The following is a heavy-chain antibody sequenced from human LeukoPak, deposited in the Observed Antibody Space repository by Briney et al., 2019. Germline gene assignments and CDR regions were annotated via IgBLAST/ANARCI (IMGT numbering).Heavy chain of an antibody. CDR2: VSYSGST. D-gene: IGHD6-13*01. J-gene: IGHJ5*02. V-gene: IGHV4-59*12. CDR3: ARDIAAAGGSWFDP. Sequence: SETLSLTCTVSGGSISSYYWSWIRQPTGKGLEWIGYVSYSGSTNYNPSLKSRVTISVDTSKNQFSLKLSSVTAADTAVYYCARDIAAAGGSWFDPWGQGTLVTVSS. CDR1: GGSISSYY.